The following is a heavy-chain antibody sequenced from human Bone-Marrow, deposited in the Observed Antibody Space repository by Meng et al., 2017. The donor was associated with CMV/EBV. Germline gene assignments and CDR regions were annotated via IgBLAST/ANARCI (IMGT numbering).Heavy chain of an antibody. Sequence: ASVKVSCKASGYTFTSYYMHWVRQAPGQGLEWMGIINPSGGSTSYAQKFQGRVTMTRDTSISTAYMELSRLRSDDTAVYYCAGDNWNDIDDWGQGTLVTVSS. V-gene: IGHV1-46*01. CDR3: AGDNWNDIDD. CDR2: INPSGGST. D-gene: IGHD1-1*01. J-gene: IGHJ4*02. CDR1: GYTFTSYY.